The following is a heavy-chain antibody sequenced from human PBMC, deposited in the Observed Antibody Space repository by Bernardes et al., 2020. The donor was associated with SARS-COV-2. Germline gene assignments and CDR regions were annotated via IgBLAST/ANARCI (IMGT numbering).Heavy chain of an antibody. J-gene: IGHJ6*02. CDR3: ARVTVTLFGVVTYYFYGMDV. D-gene: IGHD3-3*01. CDR1: GYTFATYG. V-gene: IGHV1-18*04. Sequence: ASVKVSCKTSGYTFATYGISWLRQAPGQGLEWMGWISTRNGKTNYAQRLQDRVTMTTDTSTRTAYMELRNLKSDDTAVYFCARVTVTLFGVVTYYFYGMDVWGQGTTVTVSS. CDR2: ISTRNGKT.